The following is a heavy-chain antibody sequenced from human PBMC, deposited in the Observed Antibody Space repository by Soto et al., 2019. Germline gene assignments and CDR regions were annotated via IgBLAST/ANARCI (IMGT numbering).Heavy chain of an antibody. CDR3: ATGSFTSTGGRIGYHYNAMDV. Sequence: SVKVSCKSSGGTFSSHSINWVRRAPGQGLEWIGGIIPIFGPANFAKKFQGRVTITADESTTTAYMELSSLTSEDTAVYYCATGSFTSTGGRIGYHYNAMDVWGQGTTVTVPS. J-gene: IGHJ6*02. D-gene: IGHD1-1*01. CDR1: GGTFSSHS. CDR2: IIPIFGPA. V-gene: IGHV1-69*13.